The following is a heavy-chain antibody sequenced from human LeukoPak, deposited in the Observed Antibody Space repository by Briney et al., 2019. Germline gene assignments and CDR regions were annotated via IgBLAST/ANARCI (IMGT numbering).Heavy chain of an antibody. J-gene: IGHJ4*02. V-gene: IGHV1-8*03. CDR2: MNPNSGNT. CDR1: GYTFTNFD. D-gene: IGHD4-17*01. Sequence: ASVKVSCKTSGYTFTNFDINWVRQASGHGLEWMGWMNPNSGNTGYAQKFQGRVTITRNTSISTAYMELSSLRSEDTAVYYCARDGDDYGDYLPSDYWGQGTLVTVSS. CDR3: ARDGDDYGDYLPSDY.